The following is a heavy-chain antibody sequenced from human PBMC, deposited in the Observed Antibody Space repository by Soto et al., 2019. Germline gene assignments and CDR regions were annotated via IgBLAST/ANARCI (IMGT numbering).Heavy chain of an antibody. V-gene: IGHV1-8*02. CDR1: GGTFSSYA. D-gene: IGHD5-18*01. CDR3: ARATSPWIQLSYYGMDV. CDR2: MNPNSGNT. J-gene: IGHJ6*02. Sequence: GASVKVSCKASGGTFSSYAISWVRQATGQGLEWMGWMNPNSGNTGYAQKFQGRVTMTRNTSISTAYMELSSLRSEDTAVYYCARATSPWIQLSYYGMDVWGQGTTVTVS.